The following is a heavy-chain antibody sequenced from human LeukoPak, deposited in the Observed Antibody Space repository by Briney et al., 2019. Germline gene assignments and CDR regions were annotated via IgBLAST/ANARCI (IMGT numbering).Heavy chain of an antibody. J-gene: IGHJ3*02. CDR3: ARHGGATMVRGVLVDAFDI. CDR2: IFYSGST. V-gene: IGHV4-59*08. Sequence: SETLSPTCTVSGASISSYYWSWIRQPPGKGLEWIGYIFYSGSTNYNPSLKSRVTISVAMSKNQFSLKLRSVTAADTAVYYCARHGGATMVRGVLVDAFDIWGQGTMVTVSS. CDR1: GASISSYY. D-gene: IGHD3-10*01.